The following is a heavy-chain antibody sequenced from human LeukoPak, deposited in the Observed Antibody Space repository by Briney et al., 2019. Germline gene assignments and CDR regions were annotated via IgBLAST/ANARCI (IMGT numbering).Heavy chain of an antibody. D-gene: IGHD2-21*01. CDR2: TYYSGST. V-gene: IGHV4-59*01. CDR3: ASQIAYDAFDI. Sequence: SETLSLTCTVSGGSISSYYWSWIRQPPGKGLEWIGYTYYSGSTNYNPSLKSRVTISVDTSKNQFSLKLSSVTAADTAVYYCASQIAYDAFDIWGQGTMVTVSS. CDR1: GGSISSYY. J-gene: IGHJ3*02.